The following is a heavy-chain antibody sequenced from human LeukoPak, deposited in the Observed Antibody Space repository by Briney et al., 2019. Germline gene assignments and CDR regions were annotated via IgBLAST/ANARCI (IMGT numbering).Heavy chain of an antibody. CDR1: GGSISSYH. J-gene: IGHJ4*02. CDR3: AREAYCGGDCYSGFDY. CDR2: IYYSGST. D-gene: IGHD2-21*02. Sequence: SETLSLTCTVSGGSISSYHWSWIRQPPGKGLEWIGYIYYSGSTNYNPSLKSRVTISVDTSKNQFSLKLSSVTAADTAVYYCAREAYCGGDCYSGFDYWGQGALVTVSS. V-gene: IGHV4-59*01.